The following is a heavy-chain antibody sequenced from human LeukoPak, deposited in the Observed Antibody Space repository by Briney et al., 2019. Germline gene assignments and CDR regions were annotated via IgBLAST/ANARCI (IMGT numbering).Heavy chain of an antibody. CDR1: GYTFTSYG. Sequence: GASVKVSCKASGYTFTSYGISWVRQAPGQGLEWMGWISAYNGNTNYAQKLQGRVTMTTDTSTSTAYMELRSLRSDDTAVYYCARDLPYRQLVHREGGNWFDPWGQGTLVTVSS. V-gene: IGHV1-18*01. CDR2: ISAYNGNT. CDR3: ARDLPYRQLVHREGGNWFDP. J-gene: IGHJ5*02. D-gene: IGHD6-13*01.